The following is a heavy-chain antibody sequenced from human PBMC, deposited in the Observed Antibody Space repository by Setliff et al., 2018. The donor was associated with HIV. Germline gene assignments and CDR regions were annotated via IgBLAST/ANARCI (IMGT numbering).Heavy chain of an antibody. CDR2: MYYSGST. CDR3: ARVFVDTAVLRVLEYYFDS. J-gene: IGHJ4*02. V-gene: IGHV4-39*07. D-gene: IGHD5-18*01. CDR1: GGSISSISYY. Sequence: SETLSLTCTVSGGSISSISYYWGWVRQPPGKGLEWIGSMYYSGSTYYTPSLKRRITISLDTSKNQFSLRMRSVTAADTAVYYCARVFVDTAVLRVLEYYFDSWGRGTLVTVSS.